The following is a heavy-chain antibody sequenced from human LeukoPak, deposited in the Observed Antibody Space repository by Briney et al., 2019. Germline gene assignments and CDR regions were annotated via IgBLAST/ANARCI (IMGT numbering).Heavy chain of an antibody. D-gene: IGHD3-22*01. CDR3: ARETYYYDSSGYYQDY. CDR1: GYTFTGYY. Sequence: ASVKVSCKASGYTFTGYYMHCVRQAPGQGIEWMGWINPNSGGTNYAQKFQGRVTMTRDTSISTAYMELSRLRSDDTAVYYCARETYYYDSSGYYQDYWGQGTLVTVSS. CDR2: INPNSGGT. J-gene: IGHJ4*02. V-gene: IGHV1-2*02.